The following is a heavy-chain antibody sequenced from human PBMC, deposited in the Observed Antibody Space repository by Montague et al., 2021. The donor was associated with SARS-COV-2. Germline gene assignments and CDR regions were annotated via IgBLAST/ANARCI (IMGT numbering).Heavy chain of an antibody. J-gene: IGHJ6*02. CDR1: GGSISGSNYY. D-gene: IGHD3-10*01. Sequence: SETLSLTCTVSGGSISGSNYYWGWLRQPPGKGLEWIGSMYYSGSTYYNPSLKSRVTISVDTSKNQFSLKLSSVTAADTAVYYCACGEITTRGLIYYYGMDVWGQGTTVTVSS. V-gene: IGHV4-39*07. CDR2: MYYSGST. CDR3: ACGEITTRGLIYYYGMDV.